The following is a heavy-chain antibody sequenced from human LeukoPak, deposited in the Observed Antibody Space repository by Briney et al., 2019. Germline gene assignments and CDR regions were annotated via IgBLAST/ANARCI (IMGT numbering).Heavy chain of an antibody. CDR1: AFSLSSYA. D-gene: IGHD6-19*01. V-gene: IGHV3-23*01. J-gene: IGHJ4*02. CDR2: IIGSGGST. CDR3: AKDAQWLVRTPLDY. Sequence: GRSLRPSCPASAFSLSSYAMSCVRQAPRKGLEWDSAIIGSGGSTYYAASVKGRFTISRDNSKNTLYLQMNSLRAEDTAVYYCAKDAQWLVRTPLDYWGQGTLVTVSS.